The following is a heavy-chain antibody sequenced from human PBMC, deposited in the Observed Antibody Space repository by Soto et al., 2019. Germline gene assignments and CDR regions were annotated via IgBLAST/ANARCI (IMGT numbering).Heavy chain of an antibody. CDR3: ARSLVYATSIYYYYGMDV. V-gene: IGHV1-69*01. CDR2: IIPIFGTA. CDR1: GGTFSSYA. D-gene: IGHD2-8*01. Sequence: QVQLVQSEAEVKKPGSSVKVSCKASGGTFSSYAISWVRQAPGQGLEWMGGIIPIFGTANYAQKFQGRVTITADESTSTAYMELSSLRSEDTAVYYCARSLVYATSIYYYYGMDVWGQGTTVTVSS. J-gene: IGHJ6*02.